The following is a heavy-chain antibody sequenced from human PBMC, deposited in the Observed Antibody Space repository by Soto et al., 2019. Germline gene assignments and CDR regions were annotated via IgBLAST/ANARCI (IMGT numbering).Heavy chain of an antibody. CDR1: GFTFSDHY. D-gene: IGHD5-18*01. CDR3: TRGHHSMHX. V-gene: IGHV3-11*06. CDR2: INPSGTYT. J-gene: IGHJ6*02. Sequence: PGGSLRLSCAASGFTFSDHYMSWIRQAPGKGLEWISYINPSGTYTHYADSVKVRFTISRDNAENSLYLQMNSLRAEDTALYYCTRGHHSMHXWGQVATVTVS.